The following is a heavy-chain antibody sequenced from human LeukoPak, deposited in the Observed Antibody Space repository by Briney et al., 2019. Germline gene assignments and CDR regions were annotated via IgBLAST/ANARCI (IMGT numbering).Heavy chain of an antibody. D-gene: IGHD2-21*01. V-gene: IGHV4-38-2*02. CDR3: ARGDCSGSICYSPMDV. J-gene: IGHJ6*03. CDR1: GYSINSGYY. CDR2: IYRSGST. Sequence: SETLSLTCTVSGYSINSGYYWVWIRQPPGKGLEWIGSIYRSGSTNYNPSLKNRVTISVDTSKNQLSLKVSSVTAADTAVYYCARGDCSGSICYSPMDVWGTGTTVTVSS.